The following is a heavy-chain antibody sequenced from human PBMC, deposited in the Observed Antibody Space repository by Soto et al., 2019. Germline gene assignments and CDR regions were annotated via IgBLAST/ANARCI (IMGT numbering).Heavy chain of an antibody. D-gene: IGHD4-17*01. CDR3: AKDPRRGATVTTSYYFDY. J-gene: IGHJ4*02. CDR1: GFTFDDYA. Sequence: EVQLVESGGGLVQPGRSLRLSCAASGFTFDDYAMHWVRQAPGKGLEWVSGISWNSGSIGYADSVKGRFTISRDNAKNSLYLQMNSLGAEDTALYYCAKDPRRGATVTTSYYFDYWGQGTLVTVSS. CDR2: ISWNSGSI. V-gene: IGHV3-9*01.